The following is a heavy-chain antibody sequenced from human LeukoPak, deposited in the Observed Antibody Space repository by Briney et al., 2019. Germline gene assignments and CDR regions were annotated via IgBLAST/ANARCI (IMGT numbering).Heavy chain of an antibody. CDR1: GGSISSGGYY. J-gene: IGHJ4*02. V-gene: IGHV4-31*03. CDR3: ARAVADLYYFDY. Sequence: SQTLSLTCTVSGGSISSGGYYWSWIRQHPGKGLEWTGYIYYSGSTYYNPSLKSRVTISVDTSKNQFSLKLSSVTAADTAVYYCARAVADLYYFDYWGQGTLVTVSS. D-gene: IGHD3-3*01. CDR2: IYYSGST.